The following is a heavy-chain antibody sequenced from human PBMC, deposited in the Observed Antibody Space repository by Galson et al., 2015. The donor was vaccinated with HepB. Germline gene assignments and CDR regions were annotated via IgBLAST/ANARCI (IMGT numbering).Heavy chain of an antibody. J-gene: IGHJ6*03. V-gene: IGHV1-69*10. CDR3: ARCDFWSGYLYYYYYYMDV. CDR2: IIPILGIA. D-gene: IGHD3-3*01. Sequence: SVKVSCKASGGTFSSYAISWVRQAPGQGLEWMGGIIPILGIANYAQKFQGRVTITADKSTSTAYMELSSLRSEDTAVYYCARCDFWSGYLYYYYYYMDVWGKGTTVTVSS. CDR1: GGTFSSYA.